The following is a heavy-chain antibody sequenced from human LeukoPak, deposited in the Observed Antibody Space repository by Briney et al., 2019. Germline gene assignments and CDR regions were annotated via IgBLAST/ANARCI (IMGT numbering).Heavy chain of an antibody. CDR1: GYTFTSYD. CDR2: MNPNSGNT. D-gene: IGHD3-9*01. CDR3: ARVDFDWLAGLNWFDP. Sequence: ASAKVSCKASGYTFTSYDINWVRQATGQGLEWMGWMNPNSGNTGYAQKFQGRVTITRNTSISTAYMELSSLRSEDTAVYYCARVDFDWLAGLNWFDPWGQGTLVTVSS. J-gene: IGHJ5*02. V-gene: IGHV1-8*03.